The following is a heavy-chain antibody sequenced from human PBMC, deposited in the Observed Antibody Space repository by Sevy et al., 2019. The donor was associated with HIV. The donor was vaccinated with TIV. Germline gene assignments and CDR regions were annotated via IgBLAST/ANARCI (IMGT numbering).Heavy chain of an antibody. CDR1: GGSISSYY. V-gene: IGHV4-59*01. D-gene: IGHD3-10*01. CDR2: IYYSGST. J-gene: IGHJ6*02. Sequence: SETVSLTCTVSGGSISSYYWSWIRQPPGKGLEWIGYIYYSGSTNYNPSLKSRVTISVDTSKNQFSLKLSSVTAADTAVYYCAGEMVQGVYYYYGMDVWGQGTTVTVSS. CDR3: AGEMVQGVYYYYGMDV.